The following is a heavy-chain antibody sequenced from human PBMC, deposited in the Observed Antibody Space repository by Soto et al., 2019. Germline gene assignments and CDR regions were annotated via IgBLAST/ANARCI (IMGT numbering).Heavy chain of an antibody. CDR3: ARGFGSFYYMDV. CDR1: GFTFSSYD. V-gene: IGHV3-13*01. Sequence: EVQLVESGGGLVQPGGSLRLSCAASGFTFSSYDMHWVRQAPGRGLEWVSVIGTAGDTSYRGSVKGRFTISREKANNSLYLQMNSLLAGDTAVYYCARGFGSFYYMDVLGKGTTVTVSS. D-gene: IGHD3-10*01. J-gene: IGHJ6*03. CDR2: IGTAGDT.